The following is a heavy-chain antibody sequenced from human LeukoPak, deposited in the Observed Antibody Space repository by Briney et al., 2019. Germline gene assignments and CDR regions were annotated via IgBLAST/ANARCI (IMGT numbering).Heavy chain of an antibody. V-gene: IGHV4-4*07. CDR2: IYSSGNT. Sequence: SETLSLTCIVSGGSISGYYWGWIRQPAGKGLEWIGRIYSSGNTNYNPSLKSRVAMSVDTSKNQFSLNLSSVTAADTAVYYCARGPRSSDWYSIDYWGQGTLVTVSS. J-gene: IGHJ4*02. CDR3: ARGPRSSDWYSIDY. D-gene: IGHD6-19*01. CDR1: GGSISGYY.